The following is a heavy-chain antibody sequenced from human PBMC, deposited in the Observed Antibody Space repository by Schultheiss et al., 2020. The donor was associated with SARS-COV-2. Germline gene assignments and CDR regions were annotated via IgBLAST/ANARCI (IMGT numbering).Heavy chain of an antibody. J-gene: IGHJ6*03. CDR3: ARIVGPATYYYYMDV. V-gene: IGHV3-23*01. CDR2: ISDTGDSS. CDR1: GFMFNNYA. D-gene: IGHD2-15*01. Sequence: EGSLRLSCAVSGFMFNNYAMNWVRQAPGRGLEWVAGISDTGDSSYYGAAVTGRFTISRDNAKNKVYLQMNSLRAEDRAVYYCARIVGPATYYYYMDVWGGGTTVTVSS.